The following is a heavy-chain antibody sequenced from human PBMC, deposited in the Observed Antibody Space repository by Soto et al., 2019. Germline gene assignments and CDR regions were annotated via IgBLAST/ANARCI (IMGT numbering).Heavy chain of an antibody. Sequence: GASVKVSCKASGYTFTSYYMHWVRQAPGQGLEWMGIINPSGGSTSYAQKFQGRVTMTRDTSTSTVYMELSSLRSEDTAVYYCARENYYDSSGYYYGMDVWGQGTTVTVSS. CDR3: ARENYYDSSGYYYGMDV. V-gene: IGHV1-46*03. CDR2: INPSGGST. J-gene: IGHJ6*02. CDR1: GYTFTSYY. D-gene: IGHD3-22*01.